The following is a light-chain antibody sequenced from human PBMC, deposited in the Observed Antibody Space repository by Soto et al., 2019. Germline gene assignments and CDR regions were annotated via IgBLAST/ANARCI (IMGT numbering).Light chain of an antibody. V-gene: IGLV2-23*02. CDR2: EVI. CDR1: FSDIGSYNL. J-gene: IGLJ2*01. Sequence: QSALTQSASASGSPGQSITISCTGSFSDIGSYNLVSWYQQHPGKAPKLMIYEVIKRPSGVSDRFSGSKSGNTASLTISGLQAEDEAHYYCCSYAGRSSSLFGGGTKLTVL. CDR3: CSYAGRSSSL.